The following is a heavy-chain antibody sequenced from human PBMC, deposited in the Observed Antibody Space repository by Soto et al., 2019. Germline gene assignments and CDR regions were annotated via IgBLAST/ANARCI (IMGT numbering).Heavy chain of an antibody. J-gene: IGHJ4*02. Sequence: EVQLLESGGGLVQPGGSLRLSCAASGFTFSSYAMSWVRQAPGKGLEWVSAISGSGGSTYYADSVKGRFTISRDNSKNTLYLQMNSLRAEDTAVYYCATSLSGGRRVWGIDYWGQGTLVTVSS. CDR1: GFTFSSYA. V-gene: IGHV3-23*01. D-gene: IGHD3-16*01. CDR2: ISGSGGST. CDR3: ATSLSGGRRVWGIDY.